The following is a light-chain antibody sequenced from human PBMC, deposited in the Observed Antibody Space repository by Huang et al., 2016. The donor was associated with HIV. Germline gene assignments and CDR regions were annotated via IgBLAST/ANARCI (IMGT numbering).Light chain of an antibody. Sequence: EKVMTQSPATLSVSPGERATLSCRASQSVSSNLACYQQKPGQAPRLLMYGASTRATGIPARFSGSGYGTEFTRTISSLQSEDFAVYYCQQYNNWPWTFGQGTKVEIK. V-gene: IGKV3-15*01. CDR1: QSVSSN. J-gene: IGKJ1*01. CDR2: GAS. CDR3: QQYNNWPWT.